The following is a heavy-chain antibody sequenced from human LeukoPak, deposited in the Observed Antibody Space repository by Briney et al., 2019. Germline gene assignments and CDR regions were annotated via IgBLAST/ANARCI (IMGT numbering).Heavy chain of an antibody. CDR1: GYTFTSYA. CDR2: INAGNGNT. CDR3: ARISFRGYFDY. Sequence: GASVKVSCKASGYTFTSYAIHWVRQAPGQRLEWMGWINAGNGNTKYSQKFQGRVTITRDTSASTAYMELSSLRSEDTAVYYCARISFRGYFDYWGQGTLVTVSS. J-gene: IGHJ4*02. V-gene: IGHV1-3*01. D-gene: IGHD3-10*01.